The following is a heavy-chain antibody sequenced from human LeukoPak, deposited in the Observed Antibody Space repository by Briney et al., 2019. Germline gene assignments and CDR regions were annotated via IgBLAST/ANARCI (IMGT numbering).Heavy chain of an antibody. CDR2: IIPILGIA. CDR3: ATTNPLDCSGGSCYFFFDH. Sequence: SVKVSCKASGGTFSSYAISWVRQAPGQGLEWMGRIIPILGIANYAQKFQGRVTITADKSTSTAYMELSSLRSEDTAVYYCATTNPLDCSGGSCYFFFDHWGQGTLVTVSS. D-gene: IGHD2-15*01. CDR1: GGTFSSYA. J-gene: IGHJ4*02. V-gene: IGHV1-69*04.